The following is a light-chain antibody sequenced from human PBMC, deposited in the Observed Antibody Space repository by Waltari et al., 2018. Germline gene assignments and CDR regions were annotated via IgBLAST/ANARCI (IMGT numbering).Light chain of an antibody. Sequence: EIVLTQSPGTLSLSPGERATLSCRASQSVGKYLVWYQQKPGQAPTLLIYDASTRSTGIPDRFSGSGSGTDFSLTISRLDPEDFAVYYCQKYVNLPATFGQGTRVEIK. CDR3: QKYVNLPAT. V-gene: IGKV3-20*01. J-gene: IGKJ1*01. CDR1: QSVGKY. CDR2: DAS.